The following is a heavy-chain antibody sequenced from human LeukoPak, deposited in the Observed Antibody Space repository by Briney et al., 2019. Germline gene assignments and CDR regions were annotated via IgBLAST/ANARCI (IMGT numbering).Heavy chain of an antibody. D-gene: IGHD4-17*01. V-gene: IGHV4-59*01. CDR3: ARTTVTTVDY. J-gene: IGHJ4*02. CDR2: IYYSGST. Sequence: KSSETLSLTCTVSGGSISSYYWSWIRQPPGKGLEWIGYIYYSGSTNYNPSLKSRVTISVDTSKNQFSLKLSSVTAADTAVYYCARTTVTTVDYWGQGTLVTVSS. CDR1: GGSISSYY.